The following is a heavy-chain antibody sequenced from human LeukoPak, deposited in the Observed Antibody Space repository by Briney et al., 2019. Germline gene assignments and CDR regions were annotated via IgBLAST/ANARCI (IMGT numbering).Heavy chain of an antibody. CDR2: ISYDGSNK. V-gene: IGHV3-30*04. Sequence: GGSLRLSCAASGFTFSSYAMRWVRQAPGKGLEWVAVISYDGSNKYYADSVKGRFTISRDNSKNTLYLQMNSLRAEDTAVYYCARGTLWFGLGHLDYWGQGTLVTVSS. D-gene: IGHD3-10*01. CDR1: GFTFSSYA. CDR3: ARGTLWFGLGHLDY. J-gene: IGHJ4*02.